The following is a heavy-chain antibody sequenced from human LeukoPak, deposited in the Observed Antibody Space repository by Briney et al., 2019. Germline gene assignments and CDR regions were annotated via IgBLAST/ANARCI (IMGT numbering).Heavy chain of an antibody. Sequence: PGGSLRLSCAASGFTFSSYSMNWVRQAAGRGLEWVSSIRTSSTYIYYAGSVNGRFTISRDNSKNTLYLQMNSLRAEDTAVYYCAKGSGYYGSGSYCAYWGQGTLVTVSS. V-gene: IGHV3-21*04. D-gene: IGHD3-10*01. CDR3: AKGSGYYGSGSYCAY. J-gene: IGHJ4*02. CDR2: IRTSSTYI. CDR1: GFTFSSYS.